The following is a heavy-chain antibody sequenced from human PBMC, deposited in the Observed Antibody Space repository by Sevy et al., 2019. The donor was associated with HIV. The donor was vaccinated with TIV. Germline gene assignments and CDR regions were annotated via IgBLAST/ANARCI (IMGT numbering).Heavy chain of an antibody. CDR3: ASRGYCGGGSCYSGPNDY. V-gene: IGHV3-48*02. CDR1: GFTFNDYA. Sequence: GGSLRLSCAASGFTFNDYAMHWVRQVPGKGLEWVSFISSSSGTRYYADSVKGRFTISRDNAKNSLFLQMNSLRDEDTAVYYCASRGYCGGGSCYSGPNDYWGQGTLVTVSS. CDR2: ISSSSGTR. J-gene: IGHJ4*02. D-gene: IGHD2-15*01.